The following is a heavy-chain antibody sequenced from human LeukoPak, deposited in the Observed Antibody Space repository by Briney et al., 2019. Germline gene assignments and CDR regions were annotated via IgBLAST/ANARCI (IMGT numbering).Heavy chain of an antibody. D-gene: IGHD2-2*01. CDR2: INPNSGGT. V-gene: IGHV1-2*02. CDR3: PTALPDIVVVPAAFLYFDY. CDR1: GYTFTGYY. J-gene: IGHJ4*02. Sequence: ASVKVSCKASGYTFTGYYMHWVRQAPGQGLEWMGWINPNSGGTNYAQKFRGRVTMTRDTSISTAYMELSRLRSDDTAVYYCPTALPDIVVVPAAFLYFDYWGQGTLVTVSS.